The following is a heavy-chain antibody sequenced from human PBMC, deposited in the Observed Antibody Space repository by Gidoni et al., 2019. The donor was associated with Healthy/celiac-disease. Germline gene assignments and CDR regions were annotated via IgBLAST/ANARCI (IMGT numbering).Heavy chain of an antibody. V-gene: IGHV1-69*01. D-gene: IGHD3-22*01. CDR1: GGTFSSYA. J-gene: IGHJ4*02. CDR3: ALYYYDSSVYFDY. CDR2: IIPIFGTA. Sequence: QVQLVQSGAEVKKPGSSVKVSCKDSGGTFSSYAISWVRQAPGQGLEWMGGIIPIFGTATDAQKFQGRVTITADESTSTAYMELSSLISEDTAVYYCALYYYDSSVYFDYCGQGTLVTVSS.